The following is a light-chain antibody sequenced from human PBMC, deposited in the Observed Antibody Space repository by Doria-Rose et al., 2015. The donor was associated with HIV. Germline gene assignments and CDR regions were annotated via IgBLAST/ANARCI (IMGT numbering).Light chain of an antibody. Sequence: TQSPGTLSLSPGERATLSCRASQSFSSTYLAWYQQIPGQAPSLLIYDGSTRATGIPDRFSASGSGTDFTLTTNRLEPEDVALYYCHQYGTSWTFGQGTEVEI. CDR3: HQYGTSWT. CDR1: QSFSSTY. J-gene: IGKJ1*01. V-gene: IGKV3-20*01. CDR2: DGS.